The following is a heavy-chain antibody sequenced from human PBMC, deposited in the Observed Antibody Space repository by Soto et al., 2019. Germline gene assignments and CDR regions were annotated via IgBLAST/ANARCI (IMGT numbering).Heavy chain of an antibody. V-gene: IGHV3-33*01. D-gene: IGHD6-13*01. CDR2: IWYDGSNK. CDR1: GFTFSSYG. J-gene: IGHJ4*02. CDR3: ARDKVWYSSSWYGVDY. Sequence: QVQLVESGGGVVQPGRSLRLSCAASGFTFSSYGMHWVRQAPGKGLEWVAVIWYDGSNKYYADSVKGRFTISRDNSKNTLYLQMKSLRAEDTAVYYCARDKVWYSSSWYGVDYWGQGTLVTVSS.